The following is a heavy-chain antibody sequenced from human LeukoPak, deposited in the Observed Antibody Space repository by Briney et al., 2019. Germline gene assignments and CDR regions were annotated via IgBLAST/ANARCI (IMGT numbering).Heavy chain of an antibody. CDR1: GFTFSSYA. V-gene: IGHV3-23*01. Sequence: GGSLRLSCAASGFTFSSYAMSWVRQAPGKGLEWVSAIRDSGSSTHYADSVKGRFTTSRDNSKNTLFLQMNSLRAEDTTIYYCAKYGPQDSGSSHFDYWGQGALVTVSS. D-gene: IGHD1-26*01. CDR3: AKYGPQDSGSSHFDY. J-gene: IGHJ4*02. CDR2: IRDSGSST.